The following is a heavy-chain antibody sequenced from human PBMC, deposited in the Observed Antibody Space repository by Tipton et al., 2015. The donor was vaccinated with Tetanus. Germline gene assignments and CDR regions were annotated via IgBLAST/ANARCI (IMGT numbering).Heavy chain of an antibody. CDR2: IYSSGST. Sequence: TLSLTCSVSGGSINPYYWSWIRQPPGKGLEWIGNIYSSGSTYYNPSLKSRVTISADTSRNQFSLRLKSVTPADTAMYYCARDHRLSASYAGWFAPWGQGTLVTVSS. V-gene: IGHV4-59*01. CDR1: GGSINPYY. D-gene: IGHD2-8*01. J-gene: IGHJ5*02. CDR3: ARDHRLSASYAGWFAP.